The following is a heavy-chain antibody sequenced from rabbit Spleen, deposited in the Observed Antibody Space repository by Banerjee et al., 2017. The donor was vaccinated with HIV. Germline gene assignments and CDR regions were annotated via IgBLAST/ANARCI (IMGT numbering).Heavy chain of an antibody. V-gene: IGHV1S43*01. J-gene: IGHJ4*01. CDR2: IDLSSDST. CDR3: ARSDSSDWVFHL. Sequence: QEPLKESGGGLVTPGGNLTLTCTASGIDFSSYGISWVRQAPGKGLEWIGIIDLSSDSTYYASWVNGRFTISSDNAQNTVSLQMNSLTAADTATYFCARSDSSDWVFHLWGPGTLVTVS. D-gene: IGHD4-1*01. CDR1: GIDFSSYG.